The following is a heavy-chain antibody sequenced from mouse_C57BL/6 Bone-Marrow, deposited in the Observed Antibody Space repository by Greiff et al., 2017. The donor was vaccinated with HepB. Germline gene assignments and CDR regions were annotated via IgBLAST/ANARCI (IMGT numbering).Heavy chain of an antibody. CDR1: GFTFSSYG. Sequence: EVKLVESGGDLVKPGGSLKLSCAASGFTFSSYGMSWVRQTPDKRLEWVATISSGGSYTYYPDSVKGRFTISRDNAKNTLYLQMSSLKSEDTAMYYCARPGYVAWFAYWYRGTLVTVSA. J-gene: IGHJ3*01. D-gene: IGHD3-1*01. CDR3: ARPGYVAWFAY. CDR2: ISSGGSYT. V-gene: IGHV5-6*02.